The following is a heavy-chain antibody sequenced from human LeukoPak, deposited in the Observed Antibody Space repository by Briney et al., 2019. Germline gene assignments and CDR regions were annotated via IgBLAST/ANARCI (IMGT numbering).Heavy chain of an antibody. J-gene: IGHJ4*02. CDR1: SGSISSYY. CDR2: IYTSGST. V-gene: IGHV4-4*07. D-gene: IGHD1-26*01. CDR3: ARGAFDSFDY. Sequence: SETLSLTCTVASGSISSYYWNWIRQPAGKGLEWIGRIYTSGSTNYNPSLKRRVTMSVDTSKNQFSLKLSSVTAADTAVYYCARGAFDSFDYWGQGTLVTVSS.